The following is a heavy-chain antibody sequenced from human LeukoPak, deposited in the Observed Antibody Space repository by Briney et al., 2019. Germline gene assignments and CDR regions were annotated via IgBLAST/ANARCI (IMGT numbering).Heavy chain of an antibody. J-gene: IGHJ4*02. V-gene: IGHV3-23*01. CDR1: GFTFTDHA. CDR3: AYYDSSGYYCGRLRY. Sequence: GGSLRLSCAASGFTFTDHAMSWVRQTPDKGLEWVSSIHAGGGSTLYADSMKGRFTISRDNSKNTLFLQMNGLRADDTGLYFCAYYDSSGYYCGRLRYWGQGTPVTVSS. D-gene: IGHD3-22*01. CDR2: IHAGGGST.